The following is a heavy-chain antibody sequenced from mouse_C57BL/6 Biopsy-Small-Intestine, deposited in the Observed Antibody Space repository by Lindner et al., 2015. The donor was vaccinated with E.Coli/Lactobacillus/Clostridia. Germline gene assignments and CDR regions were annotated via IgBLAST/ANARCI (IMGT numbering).Heavy chain of an antibody. CDR3: ARYDYDGAY. D-gene: IGHD2-4*01. CDR1: GYTFTSYD. CDR2: IYPRDGST. Sequence: VQLQESGPELVKPGASVKLSCKASGYTFTSYDINWVKQRPGQGLEWIGWIYPRDGSTIYNEKFKGKATLTVDISSSTAYMELHSLTSEDSAVYFCARYDYDGAYWGQGTLVTVSA. J-gene: IGHJ3*01. V-gene: IGHV1-85*01.